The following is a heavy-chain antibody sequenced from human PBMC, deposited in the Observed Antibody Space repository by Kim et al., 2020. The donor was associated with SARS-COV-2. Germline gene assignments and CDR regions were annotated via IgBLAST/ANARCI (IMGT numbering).Heavy chain of an antibody. V-gene: IGHV3-30*02. CDR3: AKGGALDYGDYPYYFDY. D-gene: IGHD4-17*01. Sequence: VKGRFTISRDNSKNTLYLQMNSLRAEYTAVYYCAKGGALDYGDYPYYFDYWGQGTLVTVSS. J-gene: IGHJ4*02.